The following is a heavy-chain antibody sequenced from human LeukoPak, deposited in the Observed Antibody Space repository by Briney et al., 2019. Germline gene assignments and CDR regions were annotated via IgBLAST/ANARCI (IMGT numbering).Heavy chain of an antibody. CDR2: ISAYNGNT. J-gene: IGHJ4*02. Sequence: ASVNVSCKASGYTFTSYGISWVRQAPGQGLEWMGWISAYNGNTNYAQKLQGRATMTTDTSTSTAYMELRSLRSDDTAVYYCARDGGSGWYLKTSDYWGQGTLVTVSS. V-gene: IGHV1-18*01. D-gene: IGHD6-19*01. CDR1: GYTFTSYG. CDR3: ARDGGSGWYLKTSDY.